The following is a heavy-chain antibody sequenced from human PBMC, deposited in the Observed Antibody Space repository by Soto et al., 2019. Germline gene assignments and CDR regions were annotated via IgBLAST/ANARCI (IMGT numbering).Heavy chain of an antibody. J-gene: IGHJ4*02. D-gene: IGHD2-8*01. CDR2: IIPIFGTA. V-gene: IGHV1-69*13. CDR1: GGTFSSYA. CDR3: ARVNGNGGPNPQGASFDY. Sequence: GASVKVSCKASGGTFSSYAISWVRQAPGQGLEWMGGIIPIFGTANYAQKFQGRVTITADESTSTAYMELSSLRSEDTAVYYCARVNGNGGPNPQGASFDYWGQGTLVTVSS.